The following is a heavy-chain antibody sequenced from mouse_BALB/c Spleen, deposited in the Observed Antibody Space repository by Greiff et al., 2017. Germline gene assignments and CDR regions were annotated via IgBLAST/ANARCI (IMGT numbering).Heavy chain of an antibody. V-gene: IGHV5-17*02. CDR2: ISSGSSTI. J-gene: IGHJ4*01. CDR3: ARGPAGDY. CDR1: GFTFSSFG. Sequence: EVKLVESGGGLVQPGGSRKLSCAASGFTFSSFGMHWVRQAPEKGLEWVAYISSGSSTIYYADTVKGRFTISRDNPKNTLFLQMTSLRSEDTAMYYCARGPAGDYWGQGTSVTVSS. D-gene: IGHD1-2*01.